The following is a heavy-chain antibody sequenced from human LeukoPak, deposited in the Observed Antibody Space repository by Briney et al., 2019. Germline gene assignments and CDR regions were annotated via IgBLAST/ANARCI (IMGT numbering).Heavy chain of an antibody. J-gene: IGHJ4*02. CDR1: GFTFSSYS. D-gene: IGHD3-22*01. V-gene: IGHV3-66*01. CDR2: IYSDGNT. CDR3: ASGVVVT. Sequence: GGSLRLSCTASGFTFSSYSMNWVRQAPGKGLEWVSLIYSDGNTYYTDSVKGRFTISRDNSENTLYLQMNSLRAEDTAVYYCASGVVVTWGQGTLVTVSS.